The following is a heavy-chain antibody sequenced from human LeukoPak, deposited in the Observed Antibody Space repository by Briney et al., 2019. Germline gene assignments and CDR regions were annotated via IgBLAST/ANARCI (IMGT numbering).Heavy chain of an antibody. CDR2: IDPSGGGT. CDR1: GYTFTSYY. CDR3: ASLGSGSSPIIDFNY. J-gene: IGHJ4*02. V-gene: IGHV1-46*01. Sequence: PGASVNVSCKASGYTFTSYYMHWVRQAPGQGLEWMGIIDPSGGGTSYAQKFQGRVTMTRDTPTSTVYMELSSLRSEDTAVYYCASLGSGSSPIIDFNYWGQGTLVTVSS. D-gene: IGHD3-10*01.